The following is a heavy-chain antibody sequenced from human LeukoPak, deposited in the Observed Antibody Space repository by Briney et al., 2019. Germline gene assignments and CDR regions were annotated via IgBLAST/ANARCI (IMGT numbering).Heavy chain of an antibody. CDR3: AREAVVAATPVLDY. V-gene: IGHV3-30-3*01. CDR2: ISYDGSNK. CDR1: GFTFSSYA. D-gene: IGHD2-15*01. J-gene: IGHJ4*02. Sequence: GGSLRLSCAASGFTFSSYAMHWVRQAPGKGLEWVAVISYDGSNKYYADSVKGRFTISRDNSKNTLYLQMNSLRAEDTAVYYCAREAVVAATPVLDYWGQGTLVTVSP.